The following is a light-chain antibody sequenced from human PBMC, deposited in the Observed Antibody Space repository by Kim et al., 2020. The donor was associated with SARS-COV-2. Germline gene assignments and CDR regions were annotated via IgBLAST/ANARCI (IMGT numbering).Light chain of an antibody. Sequence: SASVGDRVTITCRASQIINTSLAWYQQKPGKAPNLLIYEASSLQIGVPSRFSGSGSGTDFTLTINSLQPDDFATYYCQHSIRFPYTFGQGTKLEI. CDR2: EAS. J-gene: IGKJ2*01. CDR1: QIINTS. V-gene: IGKV1-5*01. CDR3: QHSIRFPYT.